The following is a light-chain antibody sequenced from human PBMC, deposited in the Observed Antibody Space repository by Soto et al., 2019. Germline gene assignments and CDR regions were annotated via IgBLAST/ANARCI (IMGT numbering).Light chain of an antibody. CDR2: DAS. Sequence: DIQMTQSPSTLSASVGDRVTITCRASQSISSWLAWYQQKPGKAPKLLIYDASSLESGVPSRFSGSGSGTEFPLTISSLQPDYFATYYCQQYNSYSMYTFGQGTKLEIK. J-gene: IGKJ2*01. V-gene: IGKV1-5*01. CDR3: QQYNSYSMYT. CDR1: QSISSW.